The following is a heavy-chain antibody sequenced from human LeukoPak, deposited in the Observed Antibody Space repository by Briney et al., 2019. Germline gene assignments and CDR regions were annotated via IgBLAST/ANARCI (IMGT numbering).Heavy chain of an antibody. V-gene: IGHV3-23*01. Sequence: GGSLRLSCAASGFTFSSYAMSWVRQAPGKGLEWVSAISGSGGSTYYADSVKGRFAISRDNSKNTLYLQMNSLRAEDTAVYCCAKGSAIVVVNDAFDIWGQGTMVTVSS. D-gene: IGHD3-22*01. CDR1: GFTFSSYA. J-gene: IGHJ3*02. CDR3: AKGSAIVVVNDAFDI. CDR2: ISGSGGST.